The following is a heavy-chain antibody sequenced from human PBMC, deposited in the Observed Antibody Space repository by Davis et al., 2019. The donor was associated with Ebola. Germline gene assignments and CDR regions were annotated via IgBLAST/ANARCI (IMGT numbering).Heavy chain of an antibody. CDR3: AKSTGIAARWGAFDI. V-gene: IGHV3-43D*04. J-gene: IGHJ3*02. D-gene: IGHD6-6*01. Sequence: GESLKISCAASGFTFDDYAMHWVRQAPGKGLEWVSLISWDGGSTYYADSVKGRFTISRDNSKNSLYLQMNSLRAEDMALYYCAKSTGIAARWGAFDIWGQGTMVTVSS. CDR2: ISWDGGST. CDR1: GFTFDDYA.